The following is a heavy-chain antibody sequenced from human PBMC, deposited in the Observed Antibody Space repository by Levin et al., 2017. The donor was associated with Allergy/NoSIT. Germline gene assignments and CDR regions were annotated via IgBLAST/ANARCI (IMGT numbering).Heavy chain of an antibody. V-gene: IGHV3-23*01. D-gene: IGHD3-16*01. Sequence: GGSLRLSCAASGFTFSSYAMSWVRQAPGKGLEWVSTISAGGGSTYYADSVKGRFTISRDNSKNTLYLQMNSLRAENTAVYYCAKGEHYYYYYMDGWGKGTTVTVSS. J-gene: IGHJ6*03. CDR3: AKGEHYYYYYMDG. CDR1: GFTFSSYA. CDR2: ISAGGGST.